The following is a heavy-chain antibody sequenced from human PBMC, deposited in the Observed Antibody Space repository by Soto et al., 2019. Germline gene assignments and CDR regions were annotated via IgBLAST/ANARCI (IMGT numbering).Heavy chain of an antibody. CDR1: GGSISSGYYY. J-gene: IGHJ6*02. V-gene: IGHV4-61*01. Sequence: GQGLSSETLSLTCSVSGGSISSGYYYWNWIRQPPGKGLEWIGSIHSSGRTNYNPSLKSRVSMSLDTSKNQFSLSLSSVGAADTAIYYCARVVRCTRSGCYYLAMDVWGQGTTVTVSS. CDR3: ARVVRCTRSGCYYLAMDV. D-gene: IGHD2-15*01. CDR2: IHSSGRT.